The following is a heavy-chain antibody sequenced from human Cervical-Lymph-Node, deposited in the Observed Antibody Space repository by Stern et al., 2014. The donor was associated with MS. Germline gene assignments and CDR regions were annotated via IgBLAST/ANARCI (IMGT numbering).Heavy chain of an antibody. CDR3: AIMRGDSGLHY. V-gene: IGHV5-51*03. J-gene: IGHJ4*02. Sequence: EVQLVESGAEVKKPGESLSISCMGSGYSFTHFWVGWVRQMPGKGLEWMGIIYPGDSDTRYSPSFQGQGTISADSSINTAYLQWSSLKASDTAIYYCAIMRGDSGLHYWGQGTLVTVSS. D-gene: IGHD6-19*01. CDR2: IYPGDSDT. CDR1: GYSFTHFW.